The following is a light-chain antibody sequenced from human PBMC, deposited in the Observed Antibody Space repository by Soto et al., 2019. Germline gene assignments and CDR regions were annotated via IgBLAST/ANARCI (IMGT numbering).Light chain of an antibody. Sequence: EIVLPQSPATLSLSPGERATLSCRASQSVGSYFAWYQQKPGQAPRLLIYDAFSRATGIPARFSGSGSGTDLTLTISSLEPEDFAVYFCQQRSSWPLTFGGGTMVEIK. V-gene: IGKV3-11*01. CDR3: QQRSSWPLT. J-gene: IGKJ4*01. CDR1: QSVGSY. CDR2: DAF.